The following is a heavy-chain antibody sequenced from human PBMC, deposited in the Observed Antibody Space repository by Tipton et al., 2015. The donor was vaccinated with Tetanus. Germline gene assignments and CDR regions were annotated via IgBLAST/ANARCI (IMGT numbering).Heavy chain of an antibody. CDR1: GFDFSNYK. CDR3: ATGVTLDY. Sequence: SLRLSCAASGFDFSNYKINWVRQAPGQALEWVASISSRNTYISYADSVKGRFTISRDNAKSSLYLQMNSLRAEDTAIYYFATGVTLDYWGQGTLVTVSS. CDR2: ISSRNTYI. V-gene: IGHV3-21*06. J-gene: IGHJ4*02. D-gene: IGHD1-14*01.